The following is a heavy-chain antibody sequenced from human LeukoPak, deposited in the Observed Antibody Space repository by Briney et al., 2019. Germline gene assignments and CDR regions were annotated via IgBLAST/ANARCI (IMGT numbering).Heavy chain of an antibody. Sequence: QPGGSLRLSCAVSGFTFSSYEMNWVRQAPGKGLEWVSYISSSGSTIYYADSVKGRFTISRDNAKNSLYLQMNSLRAEDTAVYYCASLRGYYDILTGYYTPYYFDYWGQGTLVTVSS. CDR3: ASLRGYYDILTGYYTPYYFDY. CDR1: GFTFSSYE. J-gene: IGHJ4*02. CDR2: ISSSGSTI. V-gene: IGHV3-48*03. D-gene: IGHD3-9*01.